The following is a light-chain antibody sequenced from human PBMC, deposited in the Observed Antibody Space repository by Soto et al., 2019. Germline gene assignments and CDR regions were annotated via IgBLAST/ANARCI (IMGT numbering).Light chain of an antibody. CDR1: QSVSSSY. V-gene: IGKV3-20*01. CDR3: QQYGSSRT. CDR2: GAS. Sequence: SVLPQSPVTLSFSPGERSTLSCRASQSVSSSYLAWYQQKPGQAPRLLVYGASSRATGIPDRFSGSGSGTDFTLTISRLEPEDFAVYYCQQYGSSRTVGQGTKVDIK. J-gene: IGKJ1*01.